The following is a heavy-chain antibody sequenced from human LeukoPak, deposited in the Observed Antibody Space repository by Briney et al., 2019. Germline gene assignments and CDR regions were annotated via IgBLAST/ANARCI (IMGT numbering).Heavy chain of an antibody. V-gene: IGHV1-46*01. Sequence: ASVKVSCKASGYTFTSYYMHWVRQAPGQGLEWMGIINPSGGSTSYAQKFQGRVTMTRDTSTSTVYMELSSLRSEDTAVYYCARGLHLYGAEAYYYGVDVWGQGTTVTVSS. D-gene: IGHD4-17*01. J-gene: IGHJ6*02. CDR1: GYTFTSYY. CDR3: ARGLHLYGAEAYYYGVDV. CDR2: INPSGGST.